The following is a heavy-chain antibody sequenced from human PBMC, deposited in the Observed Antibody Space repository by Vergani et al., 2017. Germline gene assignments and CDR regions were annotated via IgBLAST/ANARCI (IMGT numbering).Heavy chain of an antibody. Sequence: QEQLLQSGGGVVQPGGSLRLSCIGSGYTFGHFDMHWVRQAPGKGLAWVAFIRYDGSNPQYIDSVKGRFTISRDNSKDTLFLQMNGLRPEDTGTYFCAKKACSLYYYGVYVWGQGTTITVSS. CDR1: GYTFGHFD. J-gene: IGHJ6*02. V-gene: IGHV3-30*02. CDR3: AKKACSLYYYGVYV. D-gene: IGHD6-13*01. CDR2: IRYDGSNP.